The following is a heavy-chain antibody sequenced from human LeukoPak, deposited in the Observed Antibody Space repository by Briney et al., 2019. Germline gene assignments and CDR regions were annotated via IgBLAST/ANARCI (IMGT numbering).Heavy chain of an antibody. D-gene: IGHD3-10*01. J-gene: IGHJ4*02. CDR3: ARGVDYYGV. V-gene: IGHV4-39*01. CDR1: GDSISSSSYY. CDR2: IYYSGST. Sequence: PSETLSLTCTVSGDSISSSSYYWGWIRQPPGKGLEWIGSIYYSGSTYYNPSLKSRITISVDTSKNQFSLKLSSVTAADTAVYYCARGVDYYGVWGQGTLVTVSS.